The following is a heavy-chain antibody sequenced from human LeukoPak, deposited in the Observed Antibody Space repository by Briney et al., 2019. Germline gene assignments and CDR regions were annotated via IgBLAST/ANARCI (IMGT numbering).Heavy chain of an antibody. CDR3: ARPPTAMVTVGIDY. J-gene: IGHJ4*02. D-gene: IGHD5-18*01. V-gene: IGHV3-33*01. CDR1: GFTFSGYG. Sequence: GGSLRLSCAASGFTFSGYGMHWVRQAPGKGLEWVAVIWYDGNNRNYADSVKGRFTISRDNSKNTLYLQMSSLRAEDTAVYYCARPPTAMVTVGIDYWGQGTLVTVSS. CDR2: IWYDGNNR.